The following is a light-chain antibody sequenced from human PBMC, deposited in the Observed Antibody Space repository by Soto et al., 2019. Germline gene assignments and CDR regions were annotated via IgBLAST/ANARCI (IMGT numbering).Light chain of an antibody. Sequence: QSVLTQPPSASGTPGQRVTISCSGSRSNIGSNVVDWYQQLPGTAPKLLIYDNDRRLSEIPDRFSASKSGTSATLGIAGLQTGDEADYYCATWETSPSPHVVFGGGTKVTVL. J-gene: IGLJ2*01. CDR3: ATWETSPSPHVV. CDR1: RSNIGSNV. V-gene: IGLV1-51*01. CDR2: DND.